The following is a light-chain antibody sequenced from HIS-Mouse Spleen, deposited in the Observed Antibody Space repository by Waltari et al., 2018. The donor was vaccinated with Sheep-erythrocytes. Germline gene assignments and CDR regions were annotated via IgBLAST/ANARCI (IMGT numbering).Light chain of an antibody. CDR1: SSDVGGYNY. CDR2: DVS. J-gene: IGLJ1*01. CDR3: SSYTSSSTLV. V-gene: IGLV2-14*03. Sequence: QSALTQPASVSGSPGQSTTISCTAPSSDVGGYNYVSWYQQHPGKSPKLMIYDVSNRPSGVSNRFSGSKSGNTASLTISGLQAEDEADYYCSSYTSSSTLVFGTGTKVTVL.